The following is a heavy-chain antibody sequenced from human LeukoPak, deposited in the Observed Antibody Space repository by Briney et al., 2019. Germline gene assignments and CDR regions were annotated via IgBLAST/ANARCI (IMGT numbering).Heavy chain of an antibody. Sequence: AGGSLRLSCAASGFTFSTYNMNWVRQTPGKGLEWVSSITSTSTYIYYADSVKGRLTISRDNAKNTVFLQMNNLTAEDTAVYYCTRAYDSGTYSTFDYWGQGALVTVTS. CDR3: TRAYDSGTYSTFDY. CDR2: ITSTSTYI. J-gene: IGHJ4*02. CDR1: GFTFSTYN. V-gene: IGHV3-21*01. D-gene: IGHD3-10*01.